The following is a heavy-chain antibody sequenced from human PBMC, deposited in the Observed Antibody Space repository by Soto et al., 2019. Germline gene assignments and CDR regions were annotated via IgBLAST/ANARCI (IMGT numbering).Heavy chain of an antibody. J-gene: IGHJ4*02. Sequence: ASVKVSCKASGYTFTGYYMHWVRQAPGQGLEWMGGIIPIFGTTKYAQKFQGRVTITADESTSTAYMELSSLRSEDTAVYYCARGWELPGYFDYWGQGTLVTVSS. CDR2: IIPIFGTT. CDR3: ARGWELPGYFDY. V-gene: IGHV1-69*13. D-gene: IGHD1-26*01. CDR1: GYTFTGYY.